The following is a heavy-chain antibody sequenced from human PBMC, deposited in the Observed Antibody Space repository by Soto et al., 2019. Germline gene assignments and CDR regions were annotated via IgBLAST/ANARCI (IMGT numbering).Heavy chain of an antibody. CDR3: ARTVVAEKNWFDP. Sequence: SSETLFLTCTVSGGSISSGDYYWSWIRQPPGKGLEWIGYIYYSGSTYYNPSLKSRVTISVDTSKNQFSLKLSSVTAADTAVYYCARTVVAEKNWFDPWGQGTLVTVSS. D-gene: IGHD2-15*01. J-gene: IGHJ5*02. CDR2: IYYSGST. V-gene: IGHV4-30-4*01. CDR1: GGSISSGDYY.